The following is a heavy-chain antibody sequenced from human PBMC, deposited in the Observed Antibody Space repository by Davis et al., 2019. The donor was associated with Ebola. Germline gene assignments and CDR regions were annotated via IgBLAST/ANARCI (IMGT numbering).Heavy chain of an antibody. CDR3: ARLRPRYGGNSQYFDY. V-gene: IGHV4-4*07. CDR1: GGSISSYY. Sequence: PSETLSLTCTVSGGSISSYYWSWIRQPAGKGLEWIGRIYTSGSTNYNPSLKSRVTMSVDTSKNQFSLKLSSVTAADTAVYYCARLRPRYGGNSQYFDYWGQGTLVTVSS. D-gene: IGHD4-23*01. CDR2: IYTSGST. J-gene: IGHJ4*02.